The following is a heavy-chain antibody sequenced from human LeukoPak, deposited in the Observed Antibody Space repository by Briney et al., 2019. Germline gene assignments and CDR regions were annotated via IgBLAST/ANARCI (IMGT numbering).Heavy chain of an antibody. CDR1: GGSISSSSYY. J-gene: IGHJ5*02. Sequence: PSETLSLTCTVSGGSISSSSYYWGWIRQPPGKGLEWIGRIYYSGSTYYNPALKSRVTIAVDTSKNQVSLKLSSVTAADTAVYYCARRRAYYYGSGSSDPWGQGTLVTVSS. D-gene: IGHD3-10*01. CDR2: IYYSGST. CDR3: ARRRAYYYGSGSSDP. V-gene: IGHV4-39*01.